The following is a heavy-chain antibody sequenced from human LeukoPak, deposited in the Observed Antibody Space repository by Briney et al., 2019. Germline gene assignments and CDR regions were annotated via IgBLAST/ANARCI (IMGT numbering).Heavy chain of an antibody. CDR2: IYSGGYT. V-gene: IGHV3-66*01. CDR1: GLTVTSNY. CDR3: ARRLEYSGSKGVFDY. D-gene: IGHD1-26*01. Sequence: GGSLRRSCAASGLTVTSNYMTWVRQAPGKGLEWVAIIYSGGYTDYADSVKGRFTISRDNSKNTLYLQMNSLRAEDTAVYYCARRLEYSGSKGVFDYWGQGTLVTVSS. J-gene: IGHJ4*02.